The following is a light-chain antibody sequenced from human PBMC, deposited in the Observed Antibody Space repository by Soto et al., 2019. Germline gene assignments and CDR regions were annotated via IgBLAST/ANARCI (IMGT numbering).Light chain of an antibody. CDR1: QSVSSS. V-gene: IGKV3-15*01. J-gene: IGKJ1*01. CDR2: GAS. Sequence: EIMMTQSPATLSVSPGERATLSCRASQSVSSSLAWYQQKPGQAPRLLIYGASTRATGIPARFSGSGSGTEFTLTINSLQSEDFAVYYCQQRSNWPPWTFGQGTKVEIK. CDR3: QQRSNWPPWT.